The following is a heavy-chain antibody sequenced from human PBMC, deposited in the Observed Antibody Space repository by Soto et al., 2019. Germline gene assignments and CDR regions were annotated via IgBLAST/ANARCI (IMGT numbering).Heavy chain of an antibody. D-gene: IGHD6-19*01. CDR1: GGSISSGGYY. Sequence: SETLSLTCTVSGGSISSGGYYWSWIRQHPGKGLEWIGYIYYSGSTYYNPSLKSRVTISVDTSKNQFSLKLSSVTAADTAVYYCARDQKDSSGWDYFDYWGQGTLVTVSS. J-gene: IGHJ4*02. CDR3: ARDQKDSSGWDYFDY. CDR2: IYYSGST. V-gene: IGHV4-31*03.